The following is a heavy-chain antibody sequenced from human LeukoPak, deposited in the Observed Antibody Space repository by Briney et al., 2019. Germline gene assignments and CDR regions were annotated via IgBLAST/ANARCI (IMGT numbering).Heavy chain of an antibody. Sequence: GGSLRLSCAASGFPFRLYSMNWVRQAPGKGLEWVSSISSSSSYIYYADSVKGRFTISRDNAKNSLYLQMNSLRAEDTAVYYCARAGTGIAAARSPLYFQHWGQGTLVTVSS. CDR3: ARAGTGIAAARSPLYFQH. J-gene: IGHJ1*01. CDR1: GFPFRLYS. D-gene: IGHD6-13*01. V-gene: IGHV3-21*01. CDR2: ISSSSSYI.